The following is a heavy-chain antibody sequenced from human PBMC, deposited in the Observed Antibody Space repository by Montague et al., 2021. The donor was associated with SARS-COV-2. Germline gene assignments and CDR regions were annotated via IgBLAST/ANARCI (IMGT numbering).Heavy chain of an antibody. Sequence: SETLSLTCTVSDGSISSYYWSWIRQPPGKGLEWIGYIYYSGSSNYNPSLKSRVTISIDTSKNQFSLNLNSVTAADGAVYYCASPGGYCSGGSCYYVYWGQGTLVTVSS. J-gene: IGHJ4*02. CDR3: ASPGGYCSGGSCYYVY. CDR1: DGSISSYY. V-gene: IGHV4-59*01. CDR2: IYYSGSS. D-gene: IGHD2-15*01.